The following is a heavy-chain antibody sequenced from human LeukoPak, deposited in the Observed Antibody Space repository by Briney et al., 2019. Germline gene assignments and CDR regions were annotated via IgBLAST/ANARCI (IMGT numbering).Heavy chain of an antibody. D-gene: IGHD2-15*01. J-gene: IGHJ4*02. CDR2: IKKDGSEK. CDR1: GFIFSGSW. CDR3: TTDTWYSAGH. V-gene: IGHV3-7*03. Sequence: GGSLRLSCTASGFIFSGSWMAWIRQAPGKGLEWVAIIKKDGSEKYYVDSTKGRFTIPRDNAKNSLFLQMNSLRAEDTAIYYCTTDTWYSAGHWGQGTLVTVSS.